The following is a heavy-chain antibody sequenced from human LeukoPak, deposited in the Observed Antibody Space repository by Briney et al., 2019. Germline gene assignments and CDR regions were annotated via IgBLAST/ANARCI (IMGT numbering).Heavy chain of an antibody. CDR2: IFGSGSA. D-gene: IGHD2-2*01. CDR1: GGSISSGSYY. V-gene: IGHV4-61*02. CDR3: ARDIVVVDNNWFDP. J-gene: IGHJ5*02. Sequence: SETLSLTCTVSGGSISSGSYYWTWIRQPAGKGLEWIGRIFGSGSAYYNPSLKSRVTISLDTSKNQFSLKLSSVTAADTALYYCARDIVVVDNNWFDPWGQGTLVTVSS.